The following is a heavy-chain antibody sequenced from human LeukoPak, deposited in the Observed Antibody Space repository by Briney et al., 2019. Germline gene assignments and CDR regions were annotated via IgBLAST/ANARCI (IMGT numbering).Heavy chain of an antibody. D-gene: IGHD4-17*01. CDR3: AREGYGDYRHDAFDI. CDR2: INWNGGST. CDR1: GFTFDDYV. J-gene: IGHJ3*02. Sequence: GGSLRLSCAASGFTFDDYVMSWVRQAPGKGLEWVSGINWNGGSTGYADSAKGRFTISRDNAKNSLYLQMNSLRAEDTALYYCAREGYGDYRHDAFDIWGQGTMVTVSS. V-gene: IGHV3-20*04.